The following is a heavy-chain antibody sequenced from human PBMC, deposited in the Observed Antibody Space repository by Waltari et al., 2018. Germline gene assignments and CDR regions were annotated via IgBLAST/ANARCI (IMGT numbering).Heavy chain of an antibody. J-gene: IGHJ3*02. CDR1: EASITGHI. CDR3: ARLPRGSVIIGAFDI. D-gene: IGHD3-22*01. V-gene: IGHV4-59*11. Sequence: VQLQESGPGLVKPSETLSLTCAVPEASITGHIWSWIRQAPGKGLEWIGYMYFSGTHNYNPSLKSRVTISIDTSKSRFSLNLRSVTTADTAIYYCARLPRGSVIIGAFDIWGQGTQVTVSS. CDR2: MYFSGTH.